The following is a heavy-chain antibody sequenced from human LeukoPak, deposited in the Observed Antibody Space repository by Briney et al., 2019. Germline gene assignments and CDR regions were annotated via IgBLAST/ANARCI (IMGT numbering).Heavy chain of an antibody. J-gene: IGHJ4*02. V-gene: IGHV3-53*01. CDR2: LYSDGNT. CDR3: ARGVEPLATNTLAY. D-gene: IGHD1-14*01. Sequence: GGSLRLSCAASGFTVITNDMTWVRQAPGKGREWVSVLYSDGNTKYADSVQGRFTISRDNSKNTLYLEMNSLSPDDTAVYYCARGVEPLATNTLAYWGQGTLVTVSS. CDR1: GFTVITND.